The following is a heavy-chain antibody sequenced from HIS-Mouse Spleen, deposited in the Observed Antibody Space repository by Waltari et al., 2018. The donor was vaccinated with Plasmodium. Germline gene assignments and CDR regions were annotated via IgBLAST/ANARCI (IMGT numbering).Heavy chain of an antibody. V-gene: IGHV3-7*01. CDR1: GSTLSSYW. CDR2: IKQDGSEK. CDR3: ASSWYWYFDL. J-gene: IGHJ2*01. D-gene: IGHD6-13*01. Sequence: EVQLVESGGGLVQPGGSLRRAWAASGSTLSSYWMSWVRQPPGKGREWVANIKQDGSEKYYVDSVKGRFTISRDNAKNSLYLQMNSLRAEDTAVYYCASSWYWYFDLWGRGTLVTVSS.